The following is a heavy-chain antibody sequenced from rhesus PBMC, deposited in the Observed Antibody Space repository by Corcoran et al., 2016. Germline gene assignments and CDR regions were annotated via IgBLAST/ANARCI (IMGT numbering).Heavy chain of an antibody. Sequence: EVQLVESGGGLVQPGGSLRLYCAASGFTCSSFGMRWVRQAPGKGLEWVSSISSASSYIYYADSVKGRFTISRDNAKNSLSLQMNSLRAEDTAVYYCTTGSKLEPIDYWGQGVLVTVSS. CDR2: ISSASSYI. J-gene: IGHJ4*01. V-gene: IGHV3S16*01. CDR3: TTGSKLEPIDY. D-gene: IGHD1-1*01. CDR1: GFTCSSFG.